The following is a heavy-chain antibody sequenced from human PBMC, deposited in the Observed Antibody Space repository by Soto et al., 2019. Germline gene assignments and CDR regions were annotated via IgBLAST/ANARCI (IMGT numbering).Heavy chain of an antibody. D-gene: IGHD4-17*01. Sequence: EVQLVESGGGLIQPGGSLRLSCAASGLTVSSNYMSWVRQAPGKGLEWVSVIYSGGSTYYADSVKGRFAISRDNSKNTVYLQINLPRGEDTAVSYCARGFTFTLYGVNVHAFYYGMDAWGQGTTVTVSS. V-gene: IGHV3-53*01. CDR3: ARGFTFTLYGVNVHAFYYGMDA. CDR2: IYSGGST. CDR1: GLTVSSNY. J-gene: IGHJ6*02.